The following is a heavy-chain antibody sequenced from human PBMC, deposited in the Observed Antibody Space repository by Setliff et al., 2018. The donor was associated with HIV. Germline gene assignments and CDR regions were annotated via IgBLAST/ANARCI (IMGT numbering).Heavy chain of an antibody. CDR2: IGGSTGST. V-gene: IGHV3-23*01. J-gene: IGHJ4*02. CDR1: GFAFDNYC. D-gene: IGHD6-13*01. CDR3: AREALAAAADSAAFDY. Sequence: PGGSLRLSCAASGFAFDNYCMTWVRQAPGKGLEWVSAIGGSTGSTYYADSVKGRFTISRENAKNSLYLQMNSLRAGDTAVYYCAREALAAAADSAAFDYWGQGTLVTVSS.